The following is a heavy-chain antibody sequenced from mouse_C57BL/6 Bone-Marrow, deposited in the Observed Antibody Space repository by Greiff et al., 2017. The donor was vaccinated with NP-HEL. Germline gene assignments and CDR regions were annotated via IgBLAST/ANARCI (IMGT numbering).Heavy chain of an antibody. CDR1: GYTFTSYG. Sequence: QVQLKQSGAELARPGASVKLSCKASGYTFTSYGISWVKQSTGQGLEWIGEIYPRSGNTYYNEKFKGKATLTADKSSSTAYMELRSLTSEDSAVYFCARSAPIYYGYDDYWGQGTTLTVSS. CDR2: IYPRSGNT. CDR3: ARSAPIYYGYDDY. J-gene: IGHJ2*01. D-gene: IGHD2-2*01. V-gene: IGHV1-81*01.